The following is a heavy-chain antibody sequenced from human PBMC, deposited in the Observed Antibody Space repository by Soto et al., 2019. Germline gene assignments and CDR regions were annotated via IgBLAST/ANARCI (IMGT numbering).Heavy chain of an antibody. CDR1: GGSISSGGYY. CDR3: ARDPPVMVRGPPGGMDV. V-gene: IGHV4-31*03. D-gene: IGHD3-10*01. CDR2: IYYSGST. J-gene: IGHJ6*02. Sequence: QVQLQESGPGLVKPSQTLSLTCTVSGGSISSGGYYWSWIRQPPGQGLEWIGYIYYSGSTYYNPSLKSRVTRSVDTSKNQFSLKLSAVTAADTAVYYCARDPPVMVRGPPGGMDVWCHGTTVTVSS.